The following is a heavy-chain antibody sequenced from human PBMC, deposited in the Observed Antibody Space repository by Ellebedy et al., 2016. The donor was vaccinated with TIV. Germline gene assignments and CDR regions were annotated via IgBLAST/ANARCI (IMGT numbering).Heavy chain of an antibody. CDR2: IYHTGST. CDR3: ASHITMPGKRGFDY. CDR1: GVSISSSW. J-gene: IGHJ4*02. Sequence: SETLSLXXAVSGVSISSSWWSWVRRPPGMGLEWIGEIYHTGSTHYNPSLMSRLTISVDKSRNQLSLKVTSVTAADTAVYYCASHITMPGKRGFDYWGPGALVTVSS. D-gene: IGHD1-14*01. V-gene: IGHV4-4*02.